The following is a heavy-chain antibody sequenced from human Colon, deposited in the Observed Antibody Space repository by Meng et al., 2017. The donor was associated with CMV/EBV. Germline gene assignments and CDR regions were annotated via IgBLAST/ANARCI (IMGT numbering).Heavy chain of an antibody. J-gene: IGHJ6*02. CDR1: GFSVSNNY. CDR3: AKVPASVAYYYYGMDV. D-gene: IGHD6-6*01. V-gene: IGHV3-66*02. CDR2: IYGDNTT. Sequence: GESLKISCAASGFSVSNNYMNWVRQAPGKGLEWVSVIYGDNTTHYADSVKGRFTISRDSSKNIVFLQMKNLRGEDTAVYYCAKVPASVAYYYYGMDVWGQGTTVTVSS.